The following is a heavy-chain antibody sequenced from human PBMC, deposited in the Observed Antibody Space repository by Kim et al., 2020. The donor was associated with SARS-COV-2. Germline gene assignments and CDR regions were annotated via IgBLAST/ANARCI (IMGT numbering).Heavy chain of an antibody. CDR2: IIPILGIA. D-gene: IGHD2-2*01. J-gene: IGHJ4*02. CDR1: GGTFSSYA. V-gene: IGHV1-69*04. CDR3: AIGVNLGYCSSTSCQSPPFDY. Sequence: SVKVSCKASGGTFSSYAISWVRQAPGQGLEWMGRIIPILGIANYAQKFQGRVTITADKSTSTAYMELSSLRSEDTAVYYCAIGVNLGYCSSTSCQSPPFDYWGQGTLVTVSS.